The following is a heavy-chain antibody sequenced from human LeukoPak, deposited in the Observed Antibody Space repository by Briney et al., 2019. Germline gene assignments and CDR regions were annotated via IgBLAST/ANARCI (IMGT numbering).Heavy chain of an antibody. V-gene: IGHV3-48*01. CDR1: GFTFSTYW. J-gene: IGHJ4*02. D-gene: IGHD6-19*01. CDR2: IRPTSSDM. Sequence: GGSLRLSCAASGFTFSTYWMSWVRQAPGKGLEWVSYIRPTSSDMYYADSVKGRFIISRDNAKNSLYLQMNSLRAEDTAVYYCARGTIVAGFGGDYWGQGTLVTVSS. CDR3: ARGTIVAGFGGDY.